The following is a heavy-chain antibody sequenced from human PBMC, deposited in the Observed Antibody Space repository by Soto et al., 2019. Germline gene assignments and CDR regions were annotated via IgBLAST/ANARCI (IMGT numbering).Heavy chain of an antibody. D-gene: IGHD2-2*01. J-gene: IGHJ4*02. CDR3: AKGKPAAFLDYFDN. CDR2: ISASGGTT. Sequence: GGSLRLSCTGSGFTFSTYAMTWVRQAPGKGLEWVSAISASGGTTYYADSVKGRFTISRDNSKNTLYLQMNSLRAEDTAVYYCAKGKPAAFLDYFDNWGQGTLVTVSS. CDR1: GFTFSTYA. V-gene: IGHV3-23*01.